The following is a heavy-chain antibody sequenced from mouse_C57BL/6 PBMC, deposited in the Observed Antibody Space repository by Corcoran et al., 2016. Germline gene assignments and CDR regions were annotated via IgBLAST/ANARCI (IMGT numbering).Heavy chain of an antibody. CDR2: INPNNGGT. J-gene: IGHJ2*01. CDR3: ARLLETY. D-gene: IGHD1-1*01. V-gene: IGHV1-26*01. Sequence: EVQLQQSGPEPVKPGASVKISCKASGYTFTDYYMNWVKQSHGKSLEWIGDINPNNGGTSYNQKFKGKATLTVDKSSSTAYMELRSLTSEDSAVYYCARLLETYWGQGTTLTVSS. CDR1: GYTFTDYY.